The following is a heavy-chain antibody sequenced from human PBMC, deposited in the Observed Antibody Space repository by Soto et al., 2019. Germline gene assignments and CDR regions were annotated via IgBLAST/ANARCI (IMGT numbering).Heavy chain of an antibody. D-gene: IGHD3-3*01. CDR2: INHSGST. V-gene: IGHV4-34*01. J-gene: IGHJ6*02. Sequence: PSETLSLTCAVYGGSFSVHYWSWIRQPPGKGLEWIGEINHSGSTNYNPSLKSRVTISVDSFKKQFSLKLSSVTAADTAVYYCARVSGANYDFWSGYAGFAYYGMDVWGQGTTVTVSS. CDR1: GGSFSVHY. CDR3: ARVSGANYDFWSGYAGFAYYGMDV.